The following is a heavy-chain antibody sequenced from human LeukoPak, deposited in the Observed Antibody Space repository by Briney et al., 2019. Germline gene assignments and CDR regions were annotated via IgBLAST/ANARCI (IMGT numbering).Heavy chain of an antibody. D-gene: IGHD3-10*01. J-gene: IGHJ6*03. CDR1: GGSISSHY. CDR2: IYYSGST. Sequence: SETLSLTCTVSGGSISSHYWSWIRQPPGKGLEWIGYIYYSGSTNYNPSLKSRVTISVDTSKNQFSLKLSSVTAADTAVYYCARAGTWGEIWFCRIDDYYYYYYMDVWGKGTTVTVSS. CDR3: ARAGTWGEIWFCRIDDYYYYYYMDV. V-gene: IGHV4-59*11.